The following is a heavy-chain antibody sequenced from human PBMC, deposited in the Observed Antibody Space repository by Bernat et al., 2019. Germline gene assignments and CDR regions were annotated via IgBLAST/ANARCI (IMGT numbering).Heavy chain of an antibody. J-gene: IGHJ3*02. Sequence: EVQLVESGGGLVQPGGSLRLSCSASGFTFNDFASHWVRQAPGTGLQYVSGVSSSGDNSSYADSVKGRFTISRDNSRNTLYLEMSSLRAEDTAVYFCVKDEYSYGHDAFDIWGQGTMVTVSS. V-gene: IGHV3-64D*06. D-gene: IGHD5-18*01. CDR1: GFTFNDFA. CDR2: VSSSGDNS. CDR3: VKDEYSYGHDAFDI.